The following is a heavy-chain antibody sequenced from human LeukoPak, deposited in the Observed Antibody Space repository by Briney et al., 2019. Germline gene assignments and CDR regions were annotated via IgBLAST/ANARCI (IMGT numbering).Heavy chain of an antibody. CDR3: XXXXXXGTGIFVNFYYSMDI. CDR2: IKQDGSEK. J-gene: IGHJ6*03. Sequence: GGSLRLSCAASGFTFSSRDWMTWVRQAPGKGLEWVANIKQDGSEKNYVDSVKGRFTISRDNAKNSVDPQMNSLIVEYTAVFXXXXXXXXGTGIFVNFYYSMDIWGKGTTVTISS. V-gene: IGHV3-7*01. CDR1: GFTFSSRDW. D-gene: IGHD2/OR15-2a*01.